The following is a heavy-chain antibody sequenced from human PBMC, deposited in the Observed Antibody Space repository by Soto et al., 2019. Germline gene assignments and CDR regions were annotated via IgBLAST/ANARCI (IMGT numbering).Heavy chain of an antibody. D-gene: IGHD1-1*01. V-gene: IGHV1-18*01. Sequence: QVHLVQSGAEVKKPGASVKVSCKGSGYTFTTYGITWVRQAPGQGLEWMGWVSAHNGNTNYAQKLQGRVTVTRDTPTSTVYMELRSLRSDDTAVYYCARGRYGDYWGKGALVTVSS. CDR3: ARGRYGDY. J-gene: IGHJ4*02. CDR2: VSAHNGNT. CDR1: GYTFTTYG.